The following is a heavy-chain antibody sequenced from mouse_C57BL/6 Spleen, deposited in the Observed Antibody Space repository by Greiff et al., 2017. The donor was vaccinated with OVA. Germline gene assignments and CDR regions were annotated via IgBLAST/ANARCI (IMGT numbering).Heavy chain of an antibody. D-gene: IGHD2-2*01. J-gene: IGHJ4*01. V-gene: IGHV1-52*01. CDR1: GYTFTSYW. CDR3: ARGMVTRDYAMDY. CDR2: IDPSDSET. Sequence: VQLQQPGAELVRPGSSVKLSCKASGYTFTSYWMHWVKQRPIQGLEWIGNIDPSDSETHYNQKFKDKATLTVDKSSSTAYMQLSSLTSEDSAVYYCARGMVTRDYAMDYWGQGTSVTVSS.